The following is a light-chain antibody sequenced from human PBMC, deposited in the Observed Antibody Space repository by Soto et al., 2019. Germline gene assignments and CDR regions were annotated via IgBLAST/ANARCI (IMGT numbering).Light chain of an antibody. CDR3: QQRSNWLT. J-gene: IGKJ4*01. V-gene: IGKV3-11*01. Sequence: EIVLTQSPGTLSLSPGERATLSCRASQSVSSILAWYQQKPGQAPRLLIYDASNRATGIPARFSGGGSGTDFTLTISSLEPEDFAVYYCQQRSNWLTFGGGTKVEIK. CDR1: QSVSSI. CDR2: DAS.